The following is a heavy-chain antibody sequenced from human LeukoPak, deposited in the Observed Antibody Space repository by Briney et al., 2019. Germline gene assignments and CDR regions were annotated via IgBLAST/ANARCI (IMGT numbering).Heavy chain of an antibody. J-gene: IGHJ6*02. CDR2: IWYDGSNK. CDR1: GFTFSSYG. V-gene: IGHV3-33*01. D-gene: IGHD2-15*01. CDR3: ARGIYCSGGSCSVDYYYYGMDV. Sequence: GRSLRLSCAASGFTFSSYGMHWVRQAPGKGLEWVAVIWYDGSNKYYADPVKGRFTISRDNSKNTLYLQMNSLRAEDTAVYYCARGIYCSGGSCSVDYYYYGMDVWGQGTTVTVSS.